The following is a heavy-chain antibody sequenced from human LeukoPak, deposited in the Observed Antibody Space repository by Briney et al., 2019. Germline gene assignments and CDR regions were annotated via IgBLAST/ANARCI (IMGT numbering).Heavy chain of an antibody. CDR3: ARVLYSGYDY. CDR1: GFTFSSYE. D-gene: IGHD5-12*01. CDR2: ISSSGSTI. J-gene: IGHJ4*02. Sequence: GGSLRLSCAASGFTFSSYEMNWARQAPGKGLEWVSYISSSGSTIYYADSVKGRFTISRDNAKNSLYLQMNSLRAEDTAVYYCARVLYSGYDYWGQGTLVTVSS. V-gene: IGHV3-48*03.